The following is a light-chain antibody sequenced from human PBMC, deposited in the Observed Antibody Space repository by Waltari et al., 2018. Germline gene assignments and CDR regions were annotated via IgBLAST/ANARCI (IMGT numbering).Light chain of an antibody. Sequence: EIVLTQSPATLSLSPGERATLSCRASQSVSSYLAWYQKKRGQAPRLLIYDASNRATVIPARFSGRGSGTDFTLTISSLEPEDFAVYYCQQRSNWLTFGGGTKVEIK. CDR2: DAS. J-gene: IGKJ4*01. CDR3: QQRSNWLT. CDR1: QSVSSY. V-gene: IGKV3-11*01.